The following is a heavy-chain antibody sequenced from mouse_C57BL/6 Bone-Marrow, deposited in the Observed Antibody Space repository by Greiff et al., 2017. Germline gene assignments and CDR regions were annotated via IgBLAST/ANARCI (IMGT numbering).Heavy chain of an antibody. CDR3: ARSDGSYSYWYFDV. J-gene: IGHJ1*03. V-gene: IGHV1-52*01. Sequence: VQLQQPGAELVRPGSSVKLSCKASGYTFTSYWMHWVKQRPIQGLEWIGNIDPSDSETHYNQKFKDKATLTVDKSSSTAYMQLSSLTSEDSAVYYCARSDGSYSYWYFDVWGTGTTVTVSS. CDR2: IDPSDSET. D-gene: IGHD2-3*01. CDR1: GYTFTSYW.